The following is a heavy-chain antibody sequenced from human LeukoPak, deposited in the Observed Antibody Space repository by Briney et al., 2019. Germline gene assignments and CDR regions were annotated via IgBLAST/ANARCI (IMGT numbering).Heavy chain of an antibody. CDR1: GYTFTSYD. D-gene: IGHD4-17*01. V-gene: IGHV1-8*01. J-gene: IGHJ1*01. CDR2: MNPNSGNT. Sequence: GASVTVSCKASGYTFTSYDINWVRQATGQGLEWMGWMNPNSGNTGYAQKFQGRVTMTRNTSISTAYMELSSLRSEDTAVYYCARAYGDYQSEYFQHWGQGTLVTVSS. CDR3: ARAYGDYQSEYFQH.